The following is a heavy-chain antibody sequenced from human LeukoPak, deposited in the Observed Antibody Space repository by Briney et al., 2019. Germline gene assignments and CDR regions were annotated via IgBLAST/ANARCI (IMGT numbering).Heavy chain of an antibody. D-gene: IGHD6-19*01. CDR2: IRYDGSNK. Sequence: GGSLRLSCAAPGCTFSSYGMHWVRQAPGKGLEWVAFIRYDGSNKYYADSVKGRFTISRDNSKNTLYLQMNSLRAEDTAVYYCAKEEIAVAGNRPRFDYWGQGTLVTASS. CDR1: GCTFSSYG. J-gene: IGHJ4*02. CDR3: AKEEIAVAGNRPRFDY. V-gene: IGHV3-30*02.